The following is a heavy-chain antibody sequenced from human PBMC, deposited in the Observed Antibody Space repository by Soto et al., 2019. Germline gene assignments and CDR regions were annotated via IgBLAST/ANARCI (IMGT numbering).Heavy chain of an antibody. Sequence: QVQLVQSGAEVKKPGASVKLSCKASGGTFSRTAINWVRQAPGQGLEWMVGIIPIFGTANYAQKVQGRVTITADESTCSAFLGLRFVGSEDTAVFYWVRGRMVGEVLFDYWGQGSLVCVAS. J-gene: IGHJ4*02. V-gene: IGHV1-69*01. CDR3: VRGRMVGEVLFDY. CDR1: GGTFSRTA. CDR2: IIPIFGTA. D-gene: IGHD3-10*01.